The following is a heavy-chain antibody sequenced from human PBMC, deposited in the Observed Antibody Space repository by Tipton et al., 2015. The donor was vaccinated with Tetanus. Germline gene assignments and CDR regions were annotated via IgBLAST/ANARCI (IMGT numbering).Heavy chain of an antibody. CDR3: ARLGSGLGVDI. CDR2: ISYDGSNK. J-gene: IGHJ3*02. CDR1: GFTFSSYA. D-gene: IGHD6-19*01. Sequence: SLRLSCAASGFTFSSYAMHWVRQAPGKGLEWVAVISYDGSNKYYADSVKGRFTISRDNSKNTLYLQMNSLRAEDTAVYYCARLGSGLGVDIWGQGTMVTVSS. V-gene: IGHV3-30-3*01.